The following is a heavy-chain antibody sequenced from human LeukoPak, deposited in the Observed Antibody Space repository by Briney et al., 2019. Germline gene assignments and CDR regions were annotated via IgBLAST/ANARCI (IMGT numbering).Heavy chain of an antibody. D-gene: IGHD1-26*01. V-gene: IGHV3-33*01. CDR1: GFTFSSYG. Sequence: GGSLRLSCAASGFTFSSYGMHWVRQAPGKGLEWVAVIWYDGSNKYYADSVKGRFTISRDNSKNTLYLQMNSLRAEDTAVYYCARDGRGSYYYYYYMDVWGKRTTVTVSS. J-gene: IGHJ6*03. CDR3: ARDGRGSYYYYYYMDV. CDR2: IWYDGSNK.